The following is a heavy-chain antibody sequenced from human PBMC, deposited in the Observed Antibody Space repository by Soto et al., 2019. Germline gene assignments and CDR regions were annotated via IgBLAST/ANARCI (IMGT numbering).Heavy chain of an antibody. CDR2: IYYSGST. Sequence: QVQLQESGPGLVKPSETLSLTCTVSGGSISSYYWSWIRQPPGKGLEWIGYIYYSGSTNYNPSLKSRITISVDTSKNQFSLKLSSVTAADTAVYYCARDPRERYFDYWGQGTLVTVSS. J-gene: IGHJ4*02. D-gene: IGHD6-25*01. V-gene: IGHV4-59*01. CDR3: ARDPRERYFDY. CDR1: GGSISSYY.